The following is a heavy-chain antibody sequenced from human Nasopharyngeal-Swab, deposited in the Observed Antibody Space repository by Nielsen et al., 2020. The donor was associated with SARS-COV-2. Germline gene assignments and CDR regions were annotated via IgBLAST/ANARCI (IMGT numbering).Heavy chain of an antibody. CDR3: ARDPDTSLKVDV. V-gene: IGHV3-11*01. Sequence: GGSLRLSCAASGFRFSDYYMAWIRQVPGKGLEWVSYISGSGTSTDSADSVKGRFTISRDNAKDSLYLQMNSLRAEDTAVYYCARDPDTSLKVDVWGQGTLVTVSS. CDR2: ISGSGTST. D-gene: IGHD5-18*01. J-gene: IGHJ4*02. CDR1: GFRFSDYY.